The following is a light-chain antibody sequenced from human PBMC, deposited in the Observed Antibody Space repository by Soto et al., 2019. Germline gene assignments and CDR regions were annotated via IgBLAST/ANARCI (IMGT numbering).Light chain of an antibody. CDR1: NIRSYS. CDR2: YDS. Sequence: SYELTQPPSVSVAPGKTARITCGGNNIRSYSVHWYQQKPGQAPVLVIYYDSDRPSGIPERFSGSNSGNTATLTISRVEAGDEADYYCQVWDRSSDHLVFGRGTKLTVL. V-gene: IGLV3-21*04. J-gene: IGLJ2*01. CDR3: QVWDRSSDHLV.